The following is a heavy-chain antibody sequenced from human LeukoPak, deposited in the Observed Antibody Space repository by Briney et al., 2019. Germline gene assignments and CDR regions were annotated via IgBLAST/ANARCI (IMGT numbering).Heavy chain of an antibody. CDR1: GFTFSNAW. Sequence: GGSLRLSCAASGFTFSNAWMSWVRQAPGKGLEWVGRIKSKTDGGTTDYAAPVKGRFTISRDDSKNTLYLQMNSLKTEDTAVYYCTADYDILTGYYPIVDYWGQGTLVTVSS. J-gene: IGHJ4*02. V-gene: IGHV3-15*01. D-gene: IGHD3-9*01. CDR2: IKSKTDGGTT. CDR3: TADYDILTGYYPIVDY.